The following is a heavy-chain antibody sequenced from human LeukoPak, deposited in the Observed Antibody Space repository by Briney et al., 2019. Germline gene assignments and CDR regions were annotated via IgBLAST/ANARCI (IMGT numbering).Heavy chain of an antibody. Sequence: GGSLRLSCTASGFSFRNYGMHWVRQAPGKGLEWVAFIQYDGSNEYFADSVKGRFTISRDPLKNTLYLQMNSLRAEDTAVYYCAKDFTRSVVVPAASDYFDYWGQGTLVTVSS. V-gene: IGHV3-30*02. CDR2: IQYDGSNE. J-gene: IGHJ4*02. D-gene: IGHD2-2*01. CDR3: AKDFTRSVVVPAASDYFDY. CDR1: GFSFRNYG.